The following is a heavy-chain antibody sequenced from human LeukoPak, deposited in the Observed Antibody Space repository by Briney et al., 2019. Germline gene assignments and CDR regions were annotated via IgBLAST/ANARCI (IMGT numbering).Heavy chain of an antibody. J-gene: IGHJ4*02. V-gene: IGHV4-34*01. CDR2: INHSGST. CDR1: GGSFSGYY. Sequence: SETLSLTCAVYGGSFSGYYWSWIRQPPVKGLEWIGEINHSGSTNYNPSLKSRVTISVDTSKNQFSLKLSSVTAADTAVYYCARRGRRDGYNNTPHLWYWGQGTLVTVSS. CDR3: ARRGRRDGYNNTPHLWY. D-gene: IGHD5-24*01.